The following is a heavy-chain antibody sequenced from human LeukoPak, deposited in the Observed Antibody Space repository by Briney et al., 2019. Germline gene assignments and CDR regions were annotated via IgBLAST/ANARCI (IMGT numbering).Heavy chain of an antibody. Sequence: GGSLRLSCAASGFTLSSYAMHWVRQAPCKGLEWVAVISYDGSNKYYADSVKGRFTISRDNSKNTLYLQMNSLRAEDTAVYYCARAMVRGVIMTLFDYWGQGTLVTVSS. CDR1: GFTLSSYA. CDR2: ISYDGSNK. V-gene: IGHV3-30-3*01. D-gene: IGHD3-10*01. CDR3: ARAMVRGVIMTLFDY. J-gene: IGHJ4*02.